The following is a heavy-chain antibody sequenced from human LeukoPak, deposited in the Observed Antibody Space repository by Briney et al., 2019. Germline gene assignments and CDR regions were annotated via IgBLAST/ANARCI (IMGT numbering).Heavy chain of an antibody. D-gene: IGHD1-7*01. CDR3: ATLQYNWNSDY. V-gene: IGHV4-59*08. Sequence: PSETLSLTCTVSGGSISSYYWSWIRQPPGKGLEWIGYIYDSGNTNYNPSLKSRVTISVDTSKNQFSLKLSSVTAADTAVYYCATLQYNWNSDYWGQGTLVTVSS. CDR2: IYDSGNT. CDR1: GGSISSYY. J-gene: IGHJ4*02.